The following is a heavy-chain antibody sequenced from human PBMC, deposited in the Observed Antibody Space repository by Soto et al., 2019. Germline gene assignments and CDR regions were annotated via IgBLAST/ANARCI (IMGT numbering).Heavy chain of an antibody. Sequence: GASVKVSCKASGYTFTGYYMHWVRQAPGQGLEWMGWINPNSGGTNYAQKFQGWVTMTRDTSISTAYMELSRLRSDDTAVYYCARDNIAAAGPTDYYYYGMDVWGQGTTVTVSS. CDR3: ARDNIAAAGPTDYYYYGMDV. CDR2: INPNSGGT. J-gene: IGHJ6*02. V-gene: IGHV1-2*04. CDR1: GYTFTGYY. D-gene: IGHD6-13*01.